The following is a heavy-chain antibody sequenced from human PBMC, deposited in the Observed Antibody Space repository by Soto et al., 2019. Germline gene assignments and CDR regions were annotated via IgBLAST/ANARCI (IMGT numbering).Heavy chain of an antibody. CDR1: GGSISSYY. J-gene: IGHJ5*02. Sequence: QVQLQESGPGLVKPSETLSLTCTVSGGSISSYYWSWIRQPPGKGLEWIGYIYYSGSTNYNPSIKSRDTISVDTAKNQLSLKLSSVTAADTAVYYRARAGDYYDSSGYYYYWFDPWGQGTLVTVSS. CDR2: IYYSGST. CDR3: ARAGDYYDSSGYYYYWFDP. D-gene: IGHD3-22*01. V-gene: IGHV4-59*01.